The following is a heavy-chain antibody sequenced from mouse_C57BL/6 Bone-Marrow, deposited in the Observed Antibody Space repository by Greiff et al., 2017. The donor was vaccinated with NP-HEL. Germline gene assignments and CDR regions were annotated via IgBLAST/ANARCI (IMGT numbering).Heavy chain of an antibody. CDR2: IYPSDSET. V-gene: IGHV1-61*01. CDR3: ARETPYAMDY. CDR1: GYTFTSYW. Sequence: QVQLKQPGAELVRPGSSVKLSCKASGYTFTSYWMDWVKQRPGQGLEWIGNIYPSDSETHYNQKFKDKATLTVDKSSSTAYIQLSSLTSEDSAVYYCARETPYAMDYWGQGTSVTVSS. J-gene: IGHJ4*01.